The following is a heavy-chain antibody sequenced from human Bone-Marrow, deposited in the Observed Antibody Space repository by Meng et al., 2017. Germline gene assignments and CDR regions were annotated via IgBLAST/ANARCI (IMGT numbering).Heavy chain of an antibody. CDR1: GGTFSSYA. D-gene: IGHD1-26*01. CDR3: AREPGPRVGWFDP. J-gene: IGHJ5*02. Sequence: PGQSGVEVKKPGSSVKVSCKASGGTFSSYAISWVRQAPGQGLEWMGGIIPIFGTANYAQKFQGRVTITADESTSTAYMELSSLRSEDTAVYYCAREPGPRVGWFDPWGQGTLVTVSS. CDR2: IIPIFGTA. V-gene: IGHV1-69*01.